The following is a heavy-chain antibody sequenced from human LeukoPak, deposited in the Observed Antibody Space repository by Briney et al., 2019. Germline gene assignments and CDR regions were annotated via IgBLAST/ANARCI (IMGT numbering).Heavy chain of an antibody. Sequence: GGSLRLSCAASGFTFNNYAMNWVRQAPGKGLEWVSYISSSSTTIYYADSVKGHFTISRDNARNSLYLQMNSLRVEDTAVYYCARDNLITLLGYYYMDVWGKGTTVTVSS. CDR1: GFTFNNYA. D-gene: IGHD1-14*01. CDR2: ISSSSTTI. J-gene: IGHJ6*03. CDR3: ARDNLITLLGYYYMDV. V-gene: IGHV3-48*04.